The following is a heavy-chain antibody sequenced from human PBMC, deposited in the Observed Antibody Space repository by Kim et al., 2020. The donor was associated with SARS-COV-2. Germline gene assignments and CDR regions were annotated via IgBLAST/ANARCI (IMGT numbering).Heavy chain of an antibody. D-gene: IGHD3-3*02. CDR1: GYTFTSYA. CDR2: INAGNGNT. J-gene: IGHJ6*02. Sequence: ASVKVSCKASGYTFTSYAMHWVRQAPGQRLEWMGWINAGNGNTKYSQKFQGRVTITRDTSASTAYMELSSLRSEDTAVYYCARELGTRKEQHFASVPDYYYYGMDVWGQGTTVTVSS. V-gene: IGHV1-3*01. CDR3: ARELGTRKEQHFASVPDYYYYGMDV.